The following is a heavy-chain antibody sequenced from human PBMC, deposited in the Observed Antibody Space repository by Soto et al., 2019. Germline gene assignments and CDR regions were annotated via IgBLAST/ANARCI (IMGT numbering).Heavy chain of an antibody. D-gene: IGHD3-16*01. Sequence: SETLSLTCTVSGGSISSYYWSWIRQPPGKGLEWIGYIYYSGSTNYNPSLKSRVTISVDTSKNQFSLKLSSVTAADTAVYYCARHHVMITFGGVIYYYMDVWGKGTTVTVSS. CDR2: IYYSGST. V-gene: IGHV4-59*08. J-gene: IGHJ6*03. CDR3: ARHHVMITFGGVIYYYMDV. CDR1: GGSISSYY.